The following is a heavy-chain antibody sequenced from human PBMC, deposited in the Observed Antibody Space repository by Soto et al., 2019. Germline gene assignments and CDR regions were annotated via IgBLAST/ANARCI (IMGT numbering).Heavy chain of an antibody. Sequence: QVQLVQSGAEVKKPGASVKVSCKASGYTFTGYYMLWVRQAPGQGLEWMGWINPNSGDTNYAQKFHDRVTMTRDTSISTAYMDLSSLRSDDTAIYYCARAPLGGSHDYWGQGTLVTVSS. V-gene: IGHV1-2*02. CDR2: INPNSGDT. CDR3: ARAPLGGSHDY. CDR1: GYTFTGYY. J-gene: IGHJ4*02. D-gene: IGHD1-26*01.